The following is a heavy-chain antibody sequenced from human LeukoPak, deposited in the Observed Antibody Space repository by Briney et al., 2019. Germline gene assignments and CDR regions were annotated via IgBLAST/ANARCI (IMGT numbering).Heavy chain of an antibody. D-gene: IGHD3-3*01. Sequence: SETLSLTCTVPGASISTYYWTWIRQPPGKGLEWMGYIYSGGSTNYSPSLKSRVTISLDTSKNHFSLKLSSATAADTAVYYCAALSPFWSGYYFDHWGQGTLVTVSS. CDR2: IYSGGST. V-gene: IGHV4-59*01. J-gene: IGHJ4*02. CDR3: AALSPFWSGYYFDH. CDR1: GASISTYY.